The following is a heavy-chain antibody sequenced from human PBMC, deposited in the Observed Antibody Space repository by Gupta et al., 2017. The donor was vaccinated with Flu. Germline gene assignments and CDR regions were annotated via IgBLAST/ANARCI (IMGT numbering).Heavy chain of an antibody. CDR1: GYNFPDYW. J-gene: IGHJ4*02. CDR3: ARQGSGWSGATSAADY. V-gene: IGHV5-51*01. Sequence: EVQLVQSGAELRKPGESLKISCKVSGYNFPDYWIVWVRQMPGQGLEWMGIVYPADSTTTYSPSFQGQVTISADKSINTANLEWSGLKASDTAMYFCARQGSGWSGATSAADYWGQGTLVTVSS. D-gene: IGHD6-19*01. CDR2: VYPADSTT.